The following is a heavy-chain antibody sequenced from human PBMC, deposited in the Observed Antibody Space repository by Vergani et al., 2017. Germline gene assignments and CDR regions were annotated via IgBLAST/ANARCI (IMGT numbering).Heavy chain of an antibody. CDR3: ARVMYRDEASTGYRLEGKDI. CDR1: GGSFNTYY. D-gene: IGHD3-9*01. V-gene: IGHV4-59*13. Sequence: QVQLEESGPGLVKPSETLSLTCTVSGGSFNTYYWSWIRQSPGKGLEWIGYIYSPGSTNYNPSLNSRVTMSVDTSKNQFSLKLRSVTAADTAVYFCARVMYRDEASTGYRLEGKDIWGQGTTVTISS. J-gene: IGHJ6*02. CDR2: IYSPGST.